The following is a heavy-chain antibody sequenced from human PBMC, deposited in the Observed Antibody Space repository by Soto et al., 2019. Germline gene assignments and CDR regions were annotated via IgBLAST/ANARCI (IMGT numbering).Heavy chain of an antibody. V-gene: IGHV4-34*01. Sequence: KPSETLSLTCAVYGGSFSGYYWSWIRQPPGKGLEWIGEINHSGSTNYNPSLKSRVTISVDTSKNQFSLKLSSVTAADTAVYYCARGRLWFDYYYYGMDVWGQGTTVTVSS. J-gene: IGHJ6*02. CDR3: ARGRLWFDYYYYGMDV. CDR2: INHSGST. CDR1: GGSFSGYY. D-gene: IGHD3-10*01.